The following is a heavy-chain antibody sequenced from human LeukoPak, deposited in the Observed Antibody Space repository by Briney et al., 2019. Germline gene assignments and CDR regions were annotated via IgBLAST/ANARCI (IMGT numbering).Heavy chain of an antibody. CDR3: AKAPYCSSTSCYRGYYMDV. J-gene: IGHJ6*03. Sequence: PGGSLRLSCAASGFTFSSYGMHWVRQAPGKGLEWVAVIWYDGSNKYYADSVKGRFTISRDYSKNTLYLQMNSLRAEDTAVYYCAKAPYCSSTSCYRGYYMDVWGKGTTVTVSS. V-gene: IGHV3-30*02. D-gene: IGHD2-2*01. CDR1: GFTFSSYG. CDR2: IWYDGSNK.